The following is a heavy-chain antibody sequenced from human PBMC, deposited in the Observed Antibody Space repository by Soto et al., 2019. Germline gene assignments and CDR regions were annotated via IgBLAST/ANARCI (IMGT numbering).Heavy chain of an antibody. Sequence: APVKVSCKVSGYTLTELSMHWVRQATGKGLEWMGGFDPEDGETIYAQKFQGRVTMTEDTSTDTAYMELSSLRSEDTAVYYCATDYSSRFLAVAGTSNWFDPWGQGTLVTVSS. CDR2: FDPEDGET. CDR1: GYTLTELS. CDR3: ATDYSSRFLAVAGTSNWFDP. V-gene: IGHV1-24*01. J-gene: IGHJ5*02. D-gene: IGHD6-19*01.